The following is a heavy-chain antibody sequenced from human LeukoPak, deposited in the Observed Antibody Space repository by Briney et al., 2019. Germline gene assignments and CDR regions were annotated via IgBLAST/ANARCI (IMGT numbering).Heavy chain of an antibody. CDR1: GFTFSNYG. CDR2: ISGRGGST. V-gene: IGHV3-23*01. Sequence: GGSLTLSCAASGFTFSNYGMSWVRQAPGKGLEWVSSISGRGGSTYYADSVKGRFTISRDNSKNTLYLQMNSLSAEDAAIYYCAKRGSSIYYWSSLGPHFYYYMDDWGRGTTVTVSS. D-gene: IGHD6-13*01. J-gene: IGHJ6*03. CDR3: AKRGSSIYYWSSLGPHFYYYMDD.